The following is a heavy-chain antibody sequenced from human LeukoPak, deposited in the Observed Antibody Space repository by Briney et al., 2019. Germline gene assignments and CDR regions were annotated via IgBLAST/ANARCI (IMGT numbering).Heavy chain of an antibody. CDR3: AKEQNIRGVIIMADS. J-gene: IGHJ4*02. Sequence: GGSLRLSCAASGFTFSSYSMNWVRQAPGKGLEWVSYISSSSSTIYYAESVKGRFTISRDNSKNTLYLQMNGLRADDTAVYYCAKEQNIRGVIIMADSWGQGTLVTVSS. CDR1: GFTFSSYS. D-gene: IGHD3-10*01. V-gene: IGHV3-48*01. CDR2: ISSSSSTI.